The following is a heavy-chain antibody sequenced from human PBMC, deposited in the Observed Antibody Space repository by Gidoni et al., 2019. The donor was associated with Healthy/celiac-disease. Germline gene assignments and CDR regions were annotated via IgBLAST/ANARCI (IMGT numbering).Heavy chain of an antibody. CDR3: AKDRDFWSGYYSLVGDY. Sequence: EVQLLESGGGLVQPGGSLRLSCAASGFPFSSYAMSWVRQAPGKGLEWGSAISGSGGSTYYADSVKGRFTISRDNSKNTLYLQMNSLRAEDTAVYYCAKDRDFWSGYYSLVGDYWGQGTLVTVSS. V-gene: IGHV3-23*01. CDR2: ISGSGGST. CDR1: GFPFSSYA. D-gene: IGHD3-3*01. J-gene: IGHJ4*02.